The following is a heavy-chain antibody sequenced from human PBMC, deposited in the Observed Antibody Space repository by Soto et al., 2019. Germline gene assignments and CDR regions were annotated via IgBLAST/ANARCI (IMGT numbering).Heavy chain of an antibody. CDR3: ARGEGYCTNGVCLTGYYYYGMDV. D-gene: IGHD2-8*01. Sequence: SETLSLTCTVSGGSISSYYWSWIRQPPGKGLEWIGYIYYSGSTNYNPSLKSRVTISVDTSKNQFSLKLSSVTAADTAVYYCARGEGYCTNGVCLTGYYYYGMDVWGQGTTVTVSS. CDR1: GGSISSYY. CDR2: IYYSGST. V-gene: IGHV4-59*01. J-gene: IGHJ6*02.